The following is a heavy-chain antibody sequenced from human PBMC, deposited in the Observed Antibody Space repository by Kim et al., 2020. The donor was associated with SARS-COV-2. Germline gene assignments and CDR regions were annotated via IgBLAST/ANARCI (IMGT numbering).Heavy chain of an antibody. V-gene: IGHV3-48*03. CDR3: ARDYSSSWYWPYGMDV. CDR2: ISSSGSTI. J-gene: IGHJ6*02. Sequence: GGSLRLSCAASGFTFSSYEMNWVRQAPGKGLEWVSYISSSGSTIYYADSVKGRFTISRDNAKNSLYLQMNSLRAEDTAVYYCARDYSSSWYWPYGMDVWGQGTTVTVSS. D-gene: IGHD6-13*01. CDR1: GFTFSSYE.